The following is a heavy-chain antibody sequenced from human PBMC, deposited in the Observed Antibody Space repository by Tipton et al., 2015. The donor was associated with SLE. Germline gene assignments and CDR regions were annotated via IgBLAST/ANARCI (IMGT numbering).Heavy chain of an antibody. CDR3: ARGLFGWELPY. Sequence: TLSLTCTVSGGSISSSSYYWAWIRQPPGKGLEWIGSIYHSGSTKYNPSLKSRVTISVDTSKNQFSLKLSSVTAADTAVYYCARGLFGWELPYWGQGTRVTVS. CDR1: GGSISSSSYY. J-gene: IGHJ4*02. D-gene: IGHD1-26*01. CDR2: IYHSGST. V-gene: IGHV4-39*07.